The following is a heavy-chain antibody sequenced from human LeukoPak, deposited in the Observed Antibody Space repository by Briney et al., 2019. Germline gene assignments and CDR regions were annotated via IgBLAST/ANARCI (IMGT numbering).Heavy chain of an antibody. CDR2: IKSSSEGGPT. V-gene: IGHV3-15*01. Sequence: GGSLRLSCAASGFTFSTAWMTWVRQPPGKGLEWLGRIKSSSEGGPTDSAASVKGRFSFSRDDSRKVVYLQMNNLQNDDTAVYYCTTDDLQGRGGSVSDFWGRGTLVSVSS. CDR3: TTDDLQGRGGSVSDF. CDR1: GFTFSTAW. D-gene: IGHD1-26*01. J-gene: IGHJ4*02.